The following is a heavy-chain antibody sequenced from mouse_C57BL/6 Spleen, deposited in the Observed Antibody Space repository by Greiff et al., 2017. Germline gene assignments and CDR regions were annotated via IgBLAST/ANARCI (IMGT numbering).Heavy chain of an antibody. V-gene: IGHV3-6*01. CDR2: ISYNGSN. CDR3: AKDNYGSSQLG. D-gene: IGHD1-1*01. J-gene: IGHJ3*01. Sequence: DVKLVESGPGLVKPSQSLSLTCSVTGYSITSGYYWNWIRQFPGNQLEWMGYISYNGSNNYNQSLKNRISITRDTSKNQFFLKLDAVTTEYTATCYCAKDNYGSSQLGWGQGTLVTVSA. CDR1: GYSITSGYY.